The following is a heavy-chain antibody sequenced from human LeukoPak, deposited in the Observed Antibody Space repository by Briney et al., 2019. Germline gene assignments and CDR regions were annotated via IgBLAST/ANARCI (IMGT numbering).Heavy chain of an antibody. CDR2: IKPDGNER. CDR1: GFSSNTYW. J-gene: IGHJ3*01. Sequence: GGSLRLSCAASGFSSNTYWISWVRQAPGKGLQWVANIKPDGNERYYVDYVKGRFTISRDNARSSLYLQMNSLRVEGTAIYYCARRQWTAFDVWGQGTMVTVSS. D-gene: IGHD6-19*01. CDR3: ARRQWTAFDV. V-gene: IGHV3-7*01.